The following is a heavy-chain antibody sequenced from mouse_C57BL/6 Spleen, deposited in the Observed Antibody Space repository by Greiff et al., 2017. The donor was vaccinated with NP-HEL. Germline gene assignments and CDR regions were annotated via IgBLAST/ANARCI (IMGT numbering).Heavy chain of an antibody. D-gene: IGHD2-5*01. Sequence: QVQLQQPGAELVMPGASVKLSCKASGYTFTSYWMHWVKQRPGQGLEWIGEIDPSDSYTNYNQKFKGKSTLTVDKSSSTAYMQLSSLTSEDSAVYYCASKDAYYSNYVGFAYWGQGTLVTVSA. CDR2: IDPSDSYT. J-gene: IGHJ3*01. V-gene: IGHV1-69*01. CDR3: ASKDAYYSNYVGFAY. CDR1: GYTFTSYW.